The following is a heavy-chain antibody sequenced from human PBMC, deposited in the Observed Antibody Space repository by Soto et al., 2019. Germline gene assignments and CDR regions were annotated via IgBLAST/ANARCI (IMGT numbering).Heavy chain of an antibody. Sequence: GGSLRLSCGASGFTFSSYWMSWVRQAPGKGLEWVANIKQDGSEKYYVDSVKGRFTISRDNAKNSLYLQMNSLRAEDTAVYYCARDPNIVATMGSIYYCYGMDVWGQGTTVTVSS. J-gene: IGHJ6*02. CDR1: GFTFSSYW. CDR3: ARDPNIVATMGSIYYCYGMDV. V-gene: IGHV3-7*01. D-gene: IGHD5-12*01. CDR2: IKQDGSEK.